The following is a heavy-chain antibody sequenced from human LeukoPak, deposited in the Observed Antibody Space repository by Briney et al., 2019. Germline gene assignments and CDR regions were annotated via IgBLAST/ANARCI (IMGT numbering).Heavy chain of an antibody. Sequence: SETLSLTCTVSGGSISSSRYYWGWIRQPPGKGLEWIGSIYYNGSTYYNPSLKTRVTITVDTSKNQFSLTLSSVSAADPAVYYCARIRSRKWGFDYWGQGTLVTVSS. CDR2: IYYNGST. CDR1: GGSISSSRYY. J-gene: IGHJ4*02. V-gene: IGHV4-39*01. CDR3: ARIRSRKWGFDY. D-gene: IGHD1-26*01.